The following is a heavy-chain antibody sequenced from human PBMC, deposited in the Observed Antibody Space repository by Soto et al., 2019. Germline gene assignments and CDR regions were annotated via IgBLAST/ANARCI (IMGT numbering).Heavy chain of an antibody. D-gene: IGHD3-22*01. CDR1: GGSISSGDYY. CDR3: MAGGYYYGSSGYYDY. J-gene: IGHJ4*02. Sequence: SETLSLTCTVSGGSISSGDYYWSWIRQPPGKGLEWIGYIYYSGSTYYNPSLKSRVTISVDTSKNQFSLKLSSVTAADTAVYYCMAGGYYYGSSGYYDYWGQGTLV. CDR2: IYYSGST. V-gene: IGHV4-30-4*01.